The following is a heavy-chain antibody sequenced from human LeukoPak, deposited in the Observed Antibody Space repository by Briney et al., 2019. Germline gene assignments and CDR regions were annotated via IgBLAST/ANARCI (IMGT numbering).Heavy chain of an antibody. Sequence: SETLSLTCTVSGGSISSYYWSWIRQPAGKGLEWIGRIYTSGSTDYNPSLKSRVTMSVDKSKNHLSLKLSSVAAADTAVYYCARADFWSGYRFDYWGQGTLVTVSS. D-gene: IGHD3-3*01. V-gene: IGHV4-4*07. J-gene: IGHJ4*02. CDR2: IYTSGST. CDR3: ARADFWSGYRFDY. CDR1: GGSISSYY.